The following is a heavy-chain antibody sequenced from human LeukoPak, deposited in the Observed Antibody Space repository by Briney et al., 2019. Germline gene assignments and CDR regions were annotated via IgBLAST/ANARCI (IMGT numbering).Heavy chain of an antibody. CDR3: ARDLEYYYDSSGLDYGAFDI. Sequence: GGSLRLSCAASGFTFSSYWMSWVRQAPGKGLEWVANIKQDGSEKYYVDSVKGRFTISRDNAKNSLYLQMSSLRAEDTAVYYCARDLEYYYDSSGLDYGAFDIWGQGTMVTVSS. J-gene: IGHJ3*02. D-gene: IGHD3-22*01. CDR1: GFTFSSYW. V-gene: IGHV3-7*01. CDR2: IKQDGSEK.